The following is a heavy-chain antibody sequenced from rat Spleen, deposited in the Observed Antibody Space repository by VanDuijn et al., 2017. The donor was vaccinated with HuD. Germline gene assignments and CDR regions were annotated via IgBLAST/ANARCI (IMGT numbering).Heavy chain of an antibody. CDR1: GFTFSDYY. V-gene: IGHV5-22*01. D-gene: IGHD1-6*01. CDR2: ISYEGSST. CDR3: TRTHTTSLGDYLYY. Sequence: EVQLVESGGDLVQPGRSMKLSCAASGFTFSDYYMAWVRQAPKKGLEWVASISYEGSSTYYGDSVKGRFTISRDNAKSTLYLQMNSLRSEDTATYDCTRTHTTSLGDYLYYWCEGVMVTVSS. J-gene: IGHJ2*01.